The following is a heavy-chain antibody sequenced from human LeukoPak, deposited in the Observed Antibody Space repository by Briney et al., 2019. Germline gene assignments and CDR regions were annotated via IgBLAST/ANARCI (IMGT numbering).Heavy chain of an antibody. CDR2: IYPGDSDT. V-gene: IGHV5-51*01. D-gene: IGHD3-9*01. J-gene: IGHJ4*02. Sequence: GESLKISCKGSGYSFTSYWIGCVRQMPGKGLEWMGIIYPGDSDTRYSPSFQGQVTISADKSISTAYLQWSSLKASDTAMYYCARPHYDILTGYVYFDYWGQGTLVTVSS. CDR1: GYSFTSYW. CDR3: ARPHYDILTGYVYFDY.